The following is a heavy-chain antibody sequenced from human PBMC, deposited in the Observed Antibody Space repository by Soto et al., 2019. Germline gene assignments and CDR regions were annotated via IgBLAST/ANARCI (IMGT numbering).Heavy chain of an antibody. CDR1: GGSISSSSYY. V-gene: IGHV4-39*01. CDR2: IYYSGST. D-gene: IGHD3-3*01. Sequence: SETLSLTCTVSGGSISSSSYYWGWIRQPPGKGLEWIGSIYYSGSTYYNPSLKSRVTISVDTSKNQFSLKLSSVTAADKAVYYCATAFWSGYYSRGWFDPWGQGTLVTVS. J-gene: IGHJ5*02. CDR3: ATAFWSGYYSRGWFDP.